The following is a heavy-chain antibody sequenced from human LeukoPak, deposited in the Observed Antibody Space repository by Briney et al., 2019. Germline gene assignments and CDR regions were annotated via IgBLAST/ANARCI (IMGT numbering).Heavy chain of an antibody. CDR1: GYTFTSYG. V-gene: IGHV1-18*01. CDR2: ISAYNGNT. Sequence: GASVKVSCKASGYTFTSYGISWVRQAPGQGLEWMGWISAYNGNTNYAQKLQGRVTMTTDTSTSTAYMELRSLRSDDTAVYYCATSRYCSSTSCYSGGAVGYYWGQGTLVTVSS. J-gene: IGHJ4*02. CDR3: ATSRYCSSTSCYSGGAVGYY. D-gene: IGHD2-2*02.